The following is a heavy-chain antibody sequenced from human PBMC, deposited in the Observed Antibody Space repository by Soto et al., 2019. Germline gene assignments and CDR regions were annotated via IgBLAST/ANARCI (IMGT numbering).Heavy chain of an antibody. CDR1: GFTFTSSA. J-gene: IGHJ3*02. D-gene: IGHD3-22*01. CDR3: VAVSADYYDSSGYPDAFDI. V-gene: IGHV1-58*01. CDR2: IVVGSGNT. Sequence: SVKVSCKASGFTFTSSAVQWVRQARGQRLEWIGWIVVGSGNTNYAQKFQERVTITRDMSTSTAYMELSSLRSEDTAVYYCVAVSADYYDSSGYPDAFDIWGQGTMVTASS.